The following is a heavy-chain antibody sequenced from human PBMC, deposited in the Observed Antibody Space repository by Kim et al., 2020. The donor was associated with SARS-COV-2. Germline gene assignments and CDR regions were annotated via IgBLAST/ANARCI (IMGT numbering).Heavy chain of an antibody. Sequence: GGSLRLSCAASGFTFSSYAMSWVRQAPGKGLEWVSAISGSGGSTYYADSVKGRFTISRDNSKNTLYLQMNSLRAEDTAVYYCAKGTNSRIAAAGTSVYWGQGTLVTVSS. CDR3: AKGTNSRIAAAGTSVY. D-gene: IGHD6-13*01. V-gene: IGHV3-23*01. CDR2: ISGSGGST. CDR1: GFTFSSYA. J-gene: IGHJ4*02.